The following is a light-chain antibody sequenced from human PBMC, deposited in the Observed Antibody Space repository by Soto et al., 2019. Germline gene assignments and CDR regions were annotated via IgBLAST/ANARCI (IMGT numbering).Light chain of an antibody. CDR1: STDVGGYNY. Sequence: QSALTQPPSVSGSPGQSVTISCTGSSTDVGGYNYVSWYQQHPGTAPKLIIYDVNNRPSGVSDRFSGSKSGTTASLTISGLQAEDEADYYCSSYASSITLVVFGGGTKLTVL. CDR2: DVN. J-gene: IGLJ2*01. CDR3: SSYASSITLVV. V-gene: IGLV2-14*01.